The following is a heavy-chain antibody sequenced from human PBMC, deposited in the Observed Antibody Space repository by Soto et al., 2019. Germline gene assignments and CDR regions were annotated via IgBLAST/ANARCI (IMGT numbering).Heavy chain of an antibody. CDR1: GFTFSNAW. V-gene: IGHV3-15*01. CDR3: TTDSVVVVADTNGMDV. J-gene: IGHJ6*02. Sequence: GGSLRLSCAASGFTFSNAWMSWVRQSPGKGLEWVGRIKSKTDGGTTDYAAPVKGRFNISRDDSKNTLYLQMNSLKTEDTAVYYCTTDSVVVVADTNGMDVPGQGTTFTIYS. D-gene: IGHD2-15*01. CDR2: IKSKTDGGTT.